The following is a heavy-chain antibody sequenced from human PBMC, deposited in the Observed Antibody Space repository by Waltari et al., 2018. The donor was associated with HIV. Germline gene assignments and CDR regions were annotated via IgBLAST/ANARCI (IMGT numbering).Heavy chain of an antibody. J-gene: IGHJ4*02. CDR3: ARSPEAFDWLLGPYYFDS. CDR1: GYTFTRYG. D-gene: IGHD3-9*01. CDR2: ISAYNGNR. V-gene: IGHV1-18*01. Sequence: VKKPGASVKDFCKASGYTFTRYGISWVRQAPGQGLEWMGWISAYNGNRNYAQKFQGRVTMTTDTSTITAYMELRSLRSDDTAVYYCARSPEAFDWLLGPYYFDSWGQGTLVTVSS.